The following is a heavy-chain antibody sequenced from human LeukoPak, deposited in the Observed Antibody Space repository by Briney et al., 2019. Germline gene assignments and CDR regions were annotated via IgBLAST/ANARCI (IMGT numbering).Heavy chain of an antibody. CDR2: IIPILGIA. Sequence: ASVKVSCKASGGTFSSYAISWVRQAPGQGLEWIGRIIPILGIANYAQKSQGRVTITADKSTSTAYMELSSLRSEDTAVYYCARHPRAGAFDIWGQGTMVTVSS. D-gene: IGHD6-6*01. CDR3: ARHPRAGAFDI. CDR1: GGTFSSYA. V-gene: IGHV1-69*04. J-gene: IGHJ3*02.